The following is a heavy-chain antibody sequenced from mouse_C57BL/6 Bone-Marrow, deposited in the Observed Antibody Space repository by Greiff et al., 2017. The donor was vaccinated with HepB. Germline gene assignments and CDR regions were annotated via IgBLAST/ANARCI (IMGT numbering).Heavy chain of an antibody. Sequence: VKLQESGAELARPGASVKLSCKASGYTFTSYGISWVKQRTGQGLEWIGEIYPRSGNTYYNEKFKGKATLTADKSSSTAYMELRSLTSEDSAVYFCARTGIYYDSYYYAMDYWGQGTSVTVSS. D-gene: IGHD2-4*01. J-gene: IGHJ4*01. CDR1: GYTFTSYG. CDR2: IYPRSGNT. CDR3: ARTGIYYDSYYYAMDY. V-gene: IGHV1-81*01.